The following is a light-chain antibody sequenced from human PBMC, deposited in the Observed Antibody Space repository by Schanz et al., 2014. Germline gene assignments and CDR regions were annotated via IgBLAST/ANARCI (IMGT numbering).Light chain of an antibody. CDR2: SYY. Sequence: QSVLTQPPSASGTPGQRVTISCSGSSSNIGSNPVYWYQQLPGTAPKLLVYSYYQRPSGVPDRFSDSKSGTSASLAISGLRFEDEADYFCAAWDDSLSGPVFGGGTKVTVL. V-gene: IGLV1-47*02. J-gene: IGLJ3*02. CDR3: AAWDDSLSGPV. CDR1: SSNIGSNP.